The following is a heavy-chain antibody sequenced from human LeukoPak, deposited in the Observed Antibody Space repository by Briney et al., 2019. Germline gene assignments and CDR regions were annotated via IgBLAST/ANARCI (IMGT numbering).Heavy chain of an antibody. J-gene: IGHJ4*02. CDR2: ISSSSSYI. Sequence: PGGSLGLSCAASGFTFSNYNMNWVRQAPGKGLEWVSFISSSSSYIYYADSVKGRFTISRDNAKNSLYLQMNGLRAEDTAVYYCARDMRGSYYLTDYWGQGTLVTVSS. CDR1: GFTFSNYN. CDR3: ARDMRGSYYLTDY. V-gene: IGHV3-21*01. D-gene: IGHD1-26*01.